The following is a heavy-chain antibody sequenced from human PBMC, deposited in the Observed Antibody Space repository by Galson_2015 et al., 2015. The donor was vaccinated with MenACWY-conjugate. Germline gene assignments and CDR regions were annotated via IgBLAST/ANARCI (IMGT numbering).Heavy chain of an antibody. Sequence: SVKVSCKASGDSFNTYSFNWIRQAPGQGLEWLGGIITVFHTTDYAQRVQGRLTITGDESTSKVYMEMSSLRSDDTAIYYCARPGGDYEQRTFFDSWGQGTLVTVSS. CDR3: ARPGGDYEQRTFFDS. J-gene: IGHJ4*02. D-gene: IGHD4-17*01. CDR1: GDSFNTYS. CDR2: IITVFHTT. V-gene: IGHV1-69*13.